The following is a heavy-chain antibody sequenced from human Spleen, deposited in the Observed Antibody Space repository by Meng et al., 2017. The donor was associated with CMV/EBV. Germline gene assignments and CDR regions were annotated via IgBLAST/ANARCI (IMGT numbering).Heavy chain of an antibody. Sequence: ASVKVSCKASGYIFANYGLSWVRQAPGQGLEWMGWISSYNGNTNYAQQVQGRVTMTTDTSTSTAYMELRSLRSDDTAVYYCARDKSSGNYYPFDYWGQGTLVIVSS. CDR1: GYIFANYG. CDR2: ISSYNGNT. CDR3: ARDKSSGNYYPFDY. D-gene: IGHD1-26*01. J-gene: IGHJ4*02. V-gene: IGHV1-18*01.